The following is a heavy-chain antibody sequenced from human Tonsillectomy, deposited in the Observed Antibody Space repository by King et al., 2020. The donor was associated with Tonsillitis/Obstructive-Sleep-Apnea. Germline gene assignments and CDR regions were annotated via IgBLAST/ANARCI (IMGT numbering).Heavy chain of an antibody. V-gene: IGHV3-7*03. D-gene: IGHD3-10*01. J-gene: IGHJ2*01. CDR2: IKQDGSEK. CDR3: ARDKAGGWYFDL. Sequence: VQLVESGGGLVQPGGSLRLSCAASGFTFSNYWVYWVRQAPGKGLEWVANIKQDGSEKYYVDSVKGRFTISRDNAKNSLYLQMNSLRAEDTAVYYCARDKAGGWYFDLWGRGTLDTVSS. CDR1: GFTFSNYW.